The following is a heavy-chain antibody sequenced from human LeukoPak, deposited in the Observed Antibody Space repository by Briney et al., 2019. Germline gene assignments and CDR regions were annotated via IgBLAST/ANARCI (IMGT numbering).Heavy chain of an antibody. V-gene: IGHV1-2*02. CDR3: ARSGARDGYNYNWFDP. D-gene: IGHD5-24*01. J-gene: IGHJ5*02. Sequence: ASVKVSCKASGYTFTGYYMHWVRQAPGQGLECMGRINPNSGGTNYAQKFQGRVTMTRDTSISTAYMELSRLRSDDTAVYYCARSGARDGYNYNWFDPRGQGTLVTVSS. CDR2: INPNSGGT. CDR1: GYTFTGYY.